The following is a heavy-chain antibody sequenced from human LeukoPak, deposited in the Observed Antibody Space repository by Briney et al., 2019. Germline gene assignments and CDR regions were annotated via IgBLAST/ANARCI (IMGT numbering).Heavy chain of an antibody. CDR3: AHSYDRLSTVTYGGFDY. D-gene: IGHD3-16*01. CDR1: GFSLSTSGVG. J-gene: IGHJ4*02. V-gene: IGHV2-5*01. Sequence: SGPTLVNPTQTLTLICTFSGFSLSTSGVGVGWIRQPPGKALEWLALIYWNDDKRYSPSLKSRLTITKDTSKNQVVLTMTNMDPVDTATYYCAHSYDRLSTVTYGGFDYWGQGTLVTVSS. CDR2: IYWNDDK.